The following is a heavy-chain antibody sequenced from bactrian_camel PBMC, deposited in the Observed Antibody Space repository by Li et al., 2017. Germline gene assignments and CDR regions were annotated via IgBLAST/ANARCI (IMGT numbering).Heavy chain of an antibody. J-gene: IGHJ4*01. CDR1: GYSYSYPY. V-gene: IGHV3S60*01. D-gene: IGHD6*01. CDR2: ISWRGHST. Sequence: HVQLVESGGGSVQAGGSLRLSCVLSGYSYSYPYMGWFRQAPGKEREGISCISWRGHSTYYEDSVKGRFTISQDNAKNTLYLQMNDLKSDDTAMYYCAADSSSWYHYYYWGRGTQVTVS. CDR3: AADSSSWYHYYY.